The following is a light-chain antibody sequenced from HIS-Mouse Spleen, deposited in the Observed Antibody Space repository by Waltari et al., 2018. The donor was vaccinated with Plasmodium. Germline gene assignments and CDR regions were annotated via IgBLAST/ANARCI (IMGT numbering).Light chain of an antibody. CDR3: QQYNSYQ. CDR1: QSISSW. J-gene: IGKJ1*01. Sequence: DIQMTQSPSTLSASVGDRVTITCRASQSISSWLAWYQQKQGKAPKLLIYKASSLESGVPSRFSGSGSGTEFTLTISSLQPDDFATYYCQQYNSYQFGQGTKVEIK. V-gene: IGKV1-5*03. CDR2: KAS.